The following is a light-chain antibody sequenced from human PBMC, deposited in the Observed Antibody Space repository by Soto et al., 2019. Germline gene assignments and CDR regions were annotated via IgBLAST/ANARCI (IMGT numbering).Light chain of an antibody. V-gene: IGKV3-11*01. CDR2: DAS. J-gene: IGKJ4*01. CDR1: QSVSSY. CDR3: QQRSNWLT. Sequence: EIVMTQSPATLSVSPGERASLCCRASQSVSSYLAWYQQKPGQAPRLLTYDASNRATGIPARFSGSGSGTGFTLTISSLEPEDFAVYYCQQRSNWLTSGGGTTVDIK.